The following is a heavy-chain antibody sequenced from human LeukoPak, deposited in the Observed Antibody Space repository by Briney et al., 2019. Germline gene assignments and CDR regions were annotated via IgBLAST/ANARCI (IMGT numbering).Heavy chain of an antibody. CDR1: GGSISSSSYY. CDR3: ARRSSITRSLDY. D-gene: IGHD3-3*02. J-gene: IGHJ4*02. V-gene: IGHV4-39*01. Sequence: SETLSLTCTVSGGSISSSSYYWGWIRQPPGKGLEWIGSIYYSGSTYYNPSLKSRVTISVDTSKNRFSLKLSSVTAADTAVYYCARRSSITRSLDYWGQGTLVTVSS. CDR2: IYYSGST.